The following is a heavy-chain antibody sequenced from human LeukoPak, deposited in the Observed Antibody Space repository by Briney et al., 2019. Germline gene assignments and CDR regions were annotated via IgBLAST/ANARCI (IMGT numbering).Heavy chain of an antibody. CDR2: ISSSGSTI. CDR3: ARGRLRVPRSFDP. D-gene: IGHD3-16*01. Sequence: GGSLRLSRAASGFTFSDYYMSWIPHAPGKGLEWGSYISSSGSTIYYADSVKGRFTISRDNAKNSLYLQMNSLRAEDTAVYYCARGRLRVPRSFDPWGQGTLVTVSS. CDR1: GFTFSDYY. V-gene: IGHV3-11*01. J-gene: IGHJ5*02.